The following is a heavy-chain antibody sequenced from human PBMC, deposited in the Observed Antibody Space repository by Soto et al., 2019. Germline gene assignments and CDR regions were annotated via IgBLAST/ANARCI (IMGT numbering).Heavy chain of an antibody. D-gene: IGHD3-3*01. V-gene: IGHV3-30*18. J-gene: IGHJ6*03. CDR1: GFTFSSYG. CDR3: AKDLGGSSEVYDFWSGYMDV. CDR2: ISYDGSNK. Sequence: QVQLVESGGGVVQPGRSLRLSCAASGFTFSSYGMHWVRQAPGKGLEWVAVISYDGSNKYYADSVKGRFTISRDNSKNTLYLQMNSLRAEDTAVNYCAKDLGGSSEVYDFWSGYMDVWGKGTTVTVSS.